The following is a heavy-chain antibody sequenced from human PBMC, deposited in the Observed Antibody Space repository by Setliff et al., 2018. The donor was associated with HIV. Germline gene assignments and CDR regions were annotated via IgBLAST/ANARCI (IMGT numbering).Heavy chain of an antibody. CDR3: ASLTTDRFLEWLFVY. J-gene: IGHJ4*02. CDR2: IYTSGST. Sequence: SETLSLTCTVSGGSISSGSNYWSWIRQPAGKGLEWIGRIYTSGSTNYNPSLKSRVTISVDTSNNQFSLKLSSVTAADTAVYYCASLTTDRFLEWLFVYWGQGTLVTVSS. D-gene: IGHD3-3*01. V-gene: IGHV4-61*02. CDR1: GGSISSGSNY.